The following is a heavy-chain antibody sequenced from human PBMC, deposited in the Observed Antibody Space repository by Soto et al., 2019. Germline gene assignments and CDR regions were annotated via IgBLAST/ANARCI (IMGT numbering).Heavy chain of an antibody. CDR1: GGSISSYY. D-gene: IGHD3-22*01. CDR3: ARDLRVAARLYYFDY. J-gene: IGHJ4*02. CDR2: IYTSGST. Sequence: PSETLSLTCTVSGGSISSYYWSWIRQPAGKGLEWIGRIYTSGSTNYNPSLKSRVTMSVDTSKNQFSLKLSSATAADTAVYYCARDLRVAARLYYFDYWGQGTLVTVS. V-gene: IGHV4-4*07.